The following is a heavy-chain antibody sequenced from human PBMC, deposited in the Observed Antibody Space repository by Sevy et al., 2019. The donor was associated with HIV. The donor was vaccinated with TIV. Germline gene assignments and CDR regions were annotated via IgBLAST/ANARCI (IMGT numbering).Heavy chain of an antibody. CDR3: ARGVGANGQFDY. CDR2: ISYSGSHI. CDR1: GFTFSRSS. Sequence: GSLRLSCAASGFTFSRSSMNWVRLAPGKGLEWLSSISYSGSHIYYADSLRGRFSISRDNAKSSLYLQMNSLRAEDTAVYYCARGVGANGQFDYWGRGTLVTVSS. J-gene: IGHJ4*02. D-gene: IGHD2-8*01. V-gene: IGHV3-21*01.